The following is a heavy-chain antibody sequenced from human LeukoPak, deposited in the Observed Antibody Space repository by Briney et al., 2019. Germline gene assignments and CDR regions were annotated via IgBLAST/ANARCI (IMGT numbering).Heavy chain of an antibody. CDR1: GDTFSDFS. Sequence: ASVKVSCKATGDTFSDFSISWVRQAPGQGLEWMGWINPNSGGTNYAQKFQGRVTMTRDTSISTAYMELSRLRSDDTAVYYCARDLSGSYPHAFDIWGQGTMVTVSS. V-gene: IGHV1-2*02. CDR3: ARDLSGSYPHAFDI. CDR2: INPNSGGT. D-gene: IGHD1-26*01. J-gene: IGHJ3*02.